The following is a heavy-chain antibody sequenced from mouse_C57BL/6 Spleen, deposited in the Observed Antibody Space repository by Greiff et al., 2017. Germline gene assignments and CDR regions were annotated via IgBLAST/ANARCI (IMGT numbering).Heavy chain of an antibody. V-gene: IGHV1-55*01. Sequence: QVQLQQPGAELVKPGASVKMSCKASGYTFTSYWITWVKQRPGQGLEWIGDIHPGSGSTNYNEKFKSKATVTVDISSSTDYMQLSSLTSEDSAVFYCARDEISTEAVEDWGKGASVTAAS. CDR2: IHPGSGST. D-gene: IGHD1-1*01. CDR3: ARDEISTEAVED. J-gene: IGHJ4*01. CDR1: GYTFTSYW.